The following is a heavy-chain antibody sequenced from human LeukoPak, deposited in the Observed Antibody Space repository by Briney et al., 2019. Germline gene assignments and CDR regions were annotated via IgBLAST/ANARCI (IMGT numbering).Heavy chain of an antibody. CDR3: AIGIATITQDSFDV. D-gene: IGHD1-26*01. V-gene: IGHV4-4*07. J-gene: IGHJ3*01. CDR2: IHSSGST. CDR1: GGSISNYY. Sequence: SETLSLTCTVSGGSISNYYWSWLRQSAGKGLEWIGRIHSSGSTNFNPSLRSRVTMSADTSKHQFSLWLTSMTAADTALYYCAIGIATITQDSFDVWGLGTMVTVSS.